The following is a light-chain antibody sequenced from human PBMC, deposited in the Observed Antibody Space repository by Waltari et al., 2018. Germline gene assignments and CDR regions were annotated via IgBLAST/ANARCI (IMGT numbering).Light chain of an antibody. CDR3: QQRTDWLWT. CDR1: HSISKF. CDR2: DAS. V-gene: IGKV3-11*01. Sequence: EVVLTQSPATLSLSPGERATLSCRASHSISKFLAWYQQRPGQATRLLIYDASDRPPGSPARFSGSGSGTDFTLTISSLEPEDVAVYYCQQRTDWLWTFGQGTKVEIK. J-gene: IGKJ1*01.